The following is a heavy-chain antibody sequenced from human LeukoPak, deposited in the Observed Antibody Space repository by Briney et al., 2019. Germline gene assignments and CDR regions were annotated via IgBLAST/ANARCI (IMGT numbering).Heavy chain of an antibody. D-gene: IGHD4-23*01. V-gene: IGHV4-4*02. CDR1: GGSINNNNW. J-gene: IGHJ4*02. CDR3: ARGGGTPTAAVTPFDY. Sequence: SETLSLTCAVSGGSINNNNWWSWVRQPPGKGLEWIGEIFHSGSTNYSPSLRSRVTISVDKSKNQFSLKLNSVTAADTAVYYCARGGGTPTAAVTPFDYWGQGTLVTVSS. CDR2: IFHSGST.